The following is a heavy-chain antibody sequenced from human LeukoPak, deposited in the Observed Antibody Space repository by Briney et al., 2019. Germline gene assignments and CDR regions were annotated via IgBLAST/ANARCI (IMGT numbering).Heavy chain of an antibody. Sequence: GGSLRLSCAASGFTFSSYIMNWVRQAPGKGLEWVSSISSSSSYIYYADSVKGRFTISRDNAKNSLYLQMNSLRAEDTAVYYCARDLPLGYCSGGSCYLGWGQGTLVTVSS. J-gene: IGHJ4*02. D-gene: IGHD2-15*01. V-gene: IGHV3-21*01. CDR3: ARDLPLGYCSGGSCYLG. CDR2: ISSSSSYI. CDR1: GFTFSSYI.